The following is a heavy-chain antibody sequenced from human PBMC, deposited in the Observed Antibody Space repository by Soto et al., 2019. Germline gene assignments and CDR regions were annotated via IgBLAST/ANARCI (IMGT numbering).Heavy chain of an antibody. V-gene: IGHV6-1*01. D-gene: IGHD6-13*01. CDR1: GDSVSSNSAA. CDR2: TYYRSKWYN. Sequence: SQTLSLTCAISGDSVSSNSAAWNWIRQSPSRGLEWLGRTYYRSKWYNDYAVSVKSRITINPDTSKNQFSLQLNSVTPEDTAVYYCASTPGYSSSWYNDNWFDPWGQGTLVTVSS. CDR3: ASTPGYSSSWYNDNWFDP. J-gene: IGHJ5*02.